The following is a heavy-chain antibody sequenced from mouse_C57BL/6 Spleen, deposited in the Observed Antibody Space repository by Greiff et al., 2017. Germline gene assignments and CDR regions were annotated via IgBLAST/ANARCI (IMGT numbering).Heavy chain of an antibody. D-gene: IGHD2-5*01. V-gene: IGHV5-4*01. Sequence: EVHLVESGGGLVKPGGSLKLSCAASGFTFSSYAMSWVRQTPEKRLEWVATISDGGSYTYYPDNVKGRFTISRDNAKNNLYLQMSHLKSEDTAMYYCARESNYTRYFDYWGQGTTLTVSS. CDR1: GFTFSSYA. CDR3: ARESNYTRYFDY. J-gene: IGHJ2*01. CDR2: ISDGGSYT.